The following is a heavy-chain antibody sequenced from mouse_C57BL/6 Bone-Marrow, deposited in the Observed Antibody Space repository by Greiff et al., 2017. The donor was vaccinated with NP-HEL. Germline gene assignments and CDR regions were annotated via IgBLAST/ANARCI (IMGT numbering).Heavy chain of an antibody. CDR1: GYTFTDYN. Sequence: SGYTFTDYNMDWVKQSHGKSLAWIGDINPNNGGTIYNQKFKGKATLTVDKSSSTAYMELRSLTSEDTAVYYCARKYDYAWFAYWGQGTLVTVSA. V-gene: IGHV1-18*01. D-gene: IGHD2-4*01. J-gene: IGHJ3*01. CDR2: INPNNGGT. CDR3: ARKYDYAWFAY.